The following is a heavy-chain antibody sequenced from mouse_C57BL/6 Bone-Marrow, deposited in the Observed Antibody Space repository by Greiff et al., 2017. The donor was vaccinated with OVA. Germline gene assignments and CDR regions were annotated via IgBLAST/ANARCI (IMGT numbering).Heavy chain of an antibody. CDR1: GYTFTDYE. D-gene: IGHD2-5*01. V-gene: IGHV1-15*01. Sequence: QVQLQQSGAELVRPGASVTMSCKASGYTFTDYEMHWVKQTPVHGLEWIGAIDPETGGTAYNQKFKGKAILTADKSSSTAYMELRSLTSEDSAVYFCTSSYSNYGDVDYGGQGTTLTVSS. CDR2: IDPETGGT. J-gene: IGHJ2*01. CDR3: TSSYSNYGDVDY.